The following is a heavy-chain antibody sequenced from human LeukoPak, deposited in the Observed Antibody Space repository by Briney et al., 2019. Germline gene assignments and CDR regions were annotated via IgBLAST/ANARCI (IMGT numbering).Heavy chain of an antibody. CDR1: GFTFSSYE. D-gene: IGHD1-26*01. V-gene: IGHV3-48*03. CDR2: ISSRGSSI. Sequence: PGGSLSLSCAASGFTFSSYEMNWVRLAPGEGLEWVSYISSRGSSIYYADSIRGRFTISRDNDKNTLYLHMNSLRAEDTALYYCARYSESYHAIDYWGQGTLVTVSS. J-gene: IGHJ4*02. CDR3: ARYSESYHAIDY.